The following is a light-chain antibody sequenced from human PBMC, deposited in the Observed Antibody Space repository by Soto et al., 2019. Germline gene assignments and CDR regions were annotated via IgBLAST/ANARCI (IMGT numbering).Light chain of an antibody. V-gene: IGKV3-15*01. CDR1: KSVSSN. Sequence: EIVLTQSPGTLSLSPGERAALSCSASKSVSSNLAWYQQKPGQAPRLLIYGASTRATGIPARFSGSGSGTDFTLTISSLQPEDFATYYCQQSFSSPVTFGQGTKVDIK. CDR3: QQSFSSPVT. CDR2: GAS. J-gene: IGKJ1*01.